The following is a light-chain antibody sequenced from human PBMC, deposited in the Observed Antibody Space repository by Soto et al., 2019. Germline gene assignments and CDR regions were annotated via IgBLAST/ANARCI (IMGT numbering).Light chain of an antibody. J-gene: IGKJ5*01. CDR3: QQVHSYPRT. V-gene: IGKV1-9*01. CDR2: GGS. Sequence: DIQVTQAPSKMNASVGERVNVTCRASQGIGRFLAWYQQRPGKAPKLLIYGGSTVPSGVPSRFSGTGSGIDFTLTISSLQPEDFATYYCQQVHSYPRTFGQGTRLEIK. CDR1: QGIGRF.